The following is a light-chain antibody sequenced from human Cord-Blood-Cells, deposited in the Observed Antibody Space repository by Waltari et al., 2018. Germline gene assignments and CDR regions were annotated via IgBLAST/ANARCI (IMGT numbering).Light chain of an antibody. CDR1: QSVSSY. J-gene: IGKJ5*01. V-gene: IGKV3-11*01. Sequence: EIVLTQSPATPSSSPGERATLSCRASQSVSSYLAWYQQKPGQAPRLLIYDASNRATGIPARFSGSGSGTDFTLTISSLEPEDFAVYYCQQRSNWPPITFGQGTRLEIK. CDR2: DAS. CDR3: QQRSNWPPIT.